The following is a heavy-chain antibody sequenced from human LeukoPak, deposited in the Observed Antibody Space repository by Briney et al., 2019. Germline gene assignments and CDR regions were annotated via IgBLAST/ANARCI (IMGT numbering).Heavy chain of an antibody. D-gene: IGHD1-26*01. CDR3: AKRSGLYSGSYFAFDI. CDR2: ISGDGGST. V-gene: IGHV3-43*02. CDR1: GFTFDGYA. Sequence: GGSLRLSCAASGFTFDGYAMHWVRQAPGKGLEWVSLISGDGGSTYYADSVKGRFTISRDNSKNSLYLQMNSLRTEDTALYYCAKRSGLYSGSYFAFDIWGQGTMVTVSS. J-gene: IGHJ3*02.